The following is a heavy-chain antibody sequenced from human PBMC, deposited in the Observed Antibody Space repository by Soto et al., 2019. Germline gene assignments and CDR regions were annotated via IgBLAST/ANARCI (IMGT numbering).Heavy chain of an antibody. CDR1: VFTFSTYP. CDR3: ASALFGVDAVEMAPSSDH. V-gene: IGHV3-30-3*01. CDR2: ISNDGSNK. J-gene: IGHJ4*02. D-gene: IGHD3-16*01. Sequence: QVQLVESGGGVVQPGRSLRLSCAASVFTFSTYPMHWVRQAPGKGLEWVAVISNDGSNKYYADSVKGRFTISRDNSKNTSYLQMNSLRPEDTAVYYCASALFGVDAVEMAPSSDHWGQGTLVTVSS.